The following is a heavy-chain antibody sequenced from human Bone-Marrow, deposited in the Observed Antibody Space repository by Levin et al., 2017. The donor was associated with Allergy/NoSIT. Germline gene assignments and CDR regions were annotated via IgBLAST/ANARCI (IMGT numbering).Heavy chain of an antibody. D-gene: IGHD3-9*01. CDR3: ARNLPLGHYAATGYLDATNWFDP. CDR1: GGTFRNFP. J-gene: IGHJ5*02. V-gene: IGHV1-69*13. Sequence: SVKVSCRASGGTFRNFPVHWVRQAPGQGLEWMGGTIPMFRTADYAQKFQDRLTITADESTSTAYMELSSLRPDDTAVYYCARNLPLGHYAATGYLDATNWFDPWGQGTLVTVSS. CDR2: TIPMFRTA.